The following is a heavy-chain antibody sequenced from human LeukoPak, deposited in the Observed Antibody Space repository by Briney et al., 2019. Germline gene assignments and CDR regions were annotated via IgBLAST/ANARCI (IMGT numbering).Heavy chain of an antibody. D-gene: IGHD4-17*01. CDR2: ISGSGGST. CDR3: AKGIGDYGDTVDY. Sequence: PGGSLRLSCAASGFTFSSYAMSWVRQAPGKGLEWFSAISGSGGSTYYAGSVKGRFTISRDNSKNTLYLQMNSLRADDTDVYYCAKGIGDYGDTVDYWGQGTLVTVSS. CDR1: GFTFSSYA. V-gene: IGHV3-23*01. J-gene: IGHJ4*02.